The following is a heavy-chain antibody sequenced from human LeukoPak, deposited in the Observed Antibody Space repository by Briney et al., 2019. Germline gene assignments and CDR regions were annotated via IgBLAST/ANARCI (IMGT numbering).Heavy chain of an antibody. CDR3: ARDPVHSSGWFAVSYYYMDV. CDR1: GFTFSNYW. J-gene: IGHJ6*03. CDR2: IKTDGSEK. V-gene: IGHV3-7*01. D-gene: IGHD6-19*01. Sequence: PGGSLRLSCEGSGFTFSNYWMGWVRQAPGKGLQWVANIKTDGSEKYYVDSVKGRFTISRDNAKNSLYLQMNSLRAEDTAVYYCARDPVHSSGWFAVSYYYMDVWGKGTTVTVSS.